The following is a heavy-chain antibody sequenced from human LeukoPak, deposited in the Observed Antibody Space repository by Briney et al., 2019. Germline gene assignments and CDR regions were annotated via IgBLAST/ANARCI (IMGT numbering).Heavy chain of an antibody. Sequence: PSETLSLTCTVSGGSIRSGSHYWAWIRQPPGKGLEWIGSIYYSGSTYYNRSLENRVTISIDTSQNHLSLKLSSLSAADTSVYYCAKRGDSAGNLVDLWGQGTLVTVS. J-gene: IGHJ4*02. CDR3: AKRGDSAGNLVDL. V-gene: IGHV4-39*02. D-gene: IGHD3-22*01. CDR2: IYYSGST. CDR1: GGSIRSGSHY.